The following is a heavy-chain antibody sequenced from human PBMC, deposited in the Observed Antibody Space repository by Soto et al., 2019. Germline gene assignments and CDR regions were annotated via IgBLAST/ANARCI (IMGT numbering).Heavy chain of an antibody. CDR3: ASQYSGYDDDYYYYYYMDV. CDR1: GGSISSSSYY. V-gene: IGHV4-39*01. CDR2: IYYSGST. Sequence: QLQLQESGPGLVKPSETLSLTCTVSGGSISSSSYYWGWIRQPPGKGLEWIGSIYYSGSTYYNPSLKSHVTISVDTSKNQFSLKLSSVTAADTAVYYCASQYSGYDDDYYYYYYMDVWGKGTTVTVSS. D-gene: IGHD5-12*01. J-gene: IGHJ6*03.